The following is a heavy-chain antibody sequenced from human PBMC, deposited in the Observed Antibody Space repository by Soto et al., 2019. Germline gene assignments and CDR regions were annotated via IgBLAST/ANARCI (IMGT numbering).Heavy chain of an antibody. CDR2: ISWNSGSI. CDR1: GFTFDDYA. CDR3: AKDGLELPRGLFDY. J-gene: IGHJ4*02. V-gene: IGHV3-9*01. D-gene: IGHD1-7*01. Sequence: GGSLRLSCAASGFTFDDYAMHWVRQAPGKGLEWVSGISWNSGSIGYVDSVKGRFTISRDNAKNSLYLQMNSLRAEDTALYYCAKDGLELPRGLFDYWGQGTLVTVSS.